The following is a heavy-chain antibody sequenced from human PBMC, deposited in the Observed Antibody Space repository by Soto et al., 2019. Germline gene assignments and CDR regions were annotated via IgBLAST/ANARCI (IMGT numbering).Heavy chain of an antibody. V-gene: IGHV4-59*01. Sequence: SETLSLTCTVSGDSISSDYWTWIRQPPGKVLGYIGYIYYSGRTYYNPSLKSRVTISVDTSKNQFSLKLSSVTAVDTAVYYCARGHLGITTTGTWYDFDYWGQGTLDTVSS. J-gene: IGHJ4*02. D-gene: IGHD2-15*01. CDR2: IYYSGRT. CDR3: ARGHLGITTTGTWYDFDY. CDR1: GDSISSDY.